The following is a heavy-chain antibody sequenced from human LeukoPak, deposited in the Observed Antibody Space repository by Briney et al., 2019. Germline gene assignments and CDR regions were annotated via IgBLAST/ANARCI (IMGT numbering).Heavy chain of an antibody. J-gene: IGHJ6*04. CDR1: GYTFNSYG. D-gene: IGHD3-16*01. V-gene: IGHV7-4-1*02. Sequence: ASVKVSCKASGYTFNSYGMNWVRQAPGQGLEWMGWINTDTGNPTYAQGFTGRFVFSLDTSVSTAYLQISSLKAEDTAVYYCARVLGGLNLGMDVWGKGSTVTVSP. CDR2: INTDTGNP. CDR3: ARVLGGLNLGMDV.